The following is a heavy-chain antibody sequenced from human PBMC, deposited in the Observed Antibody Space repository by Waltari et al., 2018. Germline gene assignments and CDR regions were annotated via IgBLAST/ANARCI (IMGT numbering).Heavy chain of an antibody. V-gene: IGHV4-61*09. J-gene: IGHJ3*02. CDR3: ARICSGGSCYSYAFDI. CDR1: GGSISSGSYY. Sequence: QVQLQESGPGLVTPSQTLSLTCTVSGGSISSGSYYWTWIRQPAGKGLEWIGYIYTSGSTNYNPSLKSRVTISVDTSKNQFSLKLSSVTAADTAVYYCARICSGGSCYSYAFDIWGQGTMVTVSS. D-gene: IGHD2-15*01. CDR2: IYTSGST.